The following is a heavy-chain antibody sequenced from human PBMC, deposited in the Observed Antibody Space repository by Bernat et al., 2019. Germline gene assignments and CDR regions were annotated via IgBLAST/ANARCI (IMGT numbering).Heavy chain of an antibody. D-gene: IGHD2-21*02. Sequence: QVQLQESGPGLVKPSETLSLTCTVSGGSISNYYWSWIRQPPGKGLEWIGYIYYSGSTNYNPSLEGRVTISVDTSKNQFSLKLRSVTAADTAMYFCATTTTMVTLFDYWGQGTLVTVSS. CDR3: ATTTTMVTLFDY. J-gene: IGHJ4*02. V-gene: IGHV4-59*01. CDR1: GGSISNYY. CDR2: IYYSGST.